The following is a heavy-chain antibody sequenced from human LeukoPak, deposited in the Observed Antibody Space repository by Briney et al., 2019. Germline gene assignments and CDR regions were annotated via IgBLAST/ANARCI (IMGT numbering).Heavy chain of an antibody. V-gene: IGHV3-7*02. D-gene: IGHD2-15*01. CDR3: ARGSDCSGGSCYSYWYFDL. CDR1: GFTFSTYW. J-gene: IGHJ2*01. CDR2: INEDGSDK. Sequence: GSLRLSCAASGFTFSTYWMSWVRQAPGKGLEWVANINEDGSDKYYVDSVKGRFTISRDNAKNTLYLQMNSLRAEDTAMYYCARGSDCSGGSCYSYWYFDLWGRGTLVTVSS.